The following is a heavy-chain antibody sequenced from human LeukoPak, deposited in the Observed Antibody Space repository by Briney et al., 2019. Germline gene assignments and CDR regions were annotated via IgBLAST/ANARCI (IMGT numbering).Heavy chain of an antibody. D-gene: IGHD5-24*01. Sequence: GGSLRLSCAASGFTFSNYAMNWVHQAPGKGLEWVSTIGSSGGSTYYADSVKGRFTISRDNSKNTLYVQMNSLRAEDTAVYYCAKVFRDGYNYPFDYWGQGTLVTVSS. CDR3: AKVFRDGYNYPFDY. J-gene: IGHJ4*02. V-gene: IGHV3-23*01. CDR1: GFTFSNYA. CDR2: IGSSGGST.